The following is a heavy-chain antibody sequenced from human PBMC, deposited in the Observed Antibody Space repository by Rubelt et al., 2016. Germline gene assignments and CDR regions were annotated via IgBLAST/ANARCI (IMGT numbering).Heavy chain of an antibody. CDR2: IYYSGST. CDR3: ARDARLGPFDI. D-gene: IGHD6-19*01. J-gene: IGHJ3*02. Sequence: QVQLQESGPGLVKPSETLSLTCTVSGGSISSYYWSWIRQPPGKGLEWIGYIYYSGSTNYNPSLKSRVTISVDTSKNQFSLKLSSVTAADTAVYDCARDARLGPFDIWGQGTMVAVSS. CDR1: GGSISSYY. V-gene: IGHV4-59*12.